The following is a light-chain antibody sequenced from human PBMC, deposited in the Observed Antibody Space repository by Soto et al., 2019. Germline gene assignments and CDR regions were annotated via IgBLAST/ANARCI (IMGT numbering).Light chain of an antibody. CDR2: DAS. J-gene: IGKJ5*01. Sequence: ETVLTQSPATLSLSPGERATLSCRASQSISSYLAWYQQKPGQAPRLLIYDASNRATGIPARFSGSGSGTAFTLTISSLEPEDFAVYYCQQRSNWPPITFGQGTRLEI. V-gene: IGKV3-11*01. CDR1: QSISSY. CDR3: QQRSNWPPIT.